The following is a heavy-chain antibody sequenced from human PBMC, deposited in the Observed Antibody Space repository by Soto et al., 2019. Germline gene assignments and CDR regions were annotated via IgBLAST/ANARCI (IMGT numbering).Heavy chain of an antibody. V-gene: IGHV3-15*07. D-gene: IGHD2-15*01. CDR3: TRLPPENRGLDAFDI. J-gene: IGHJ3*02. CDR1: GFTFINAW. Sequence: GGSLRLSCAASGFTFINAWMKWVRQAPGKGLEWVGHIKSKTDGGTTGYAAPVKGRFTISRDDSKNTLYLQMNSLKTEDTAVYYCTRLPPENRGLDAFDIWGQGTMVTVSS. CDR2: IKSKTDGGTT.